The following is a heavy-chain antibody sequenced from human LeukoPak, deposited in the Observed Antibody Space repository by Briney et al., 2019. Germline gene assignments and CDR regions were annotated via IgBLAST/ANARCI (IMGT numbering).Heavy chain of an antibody. J-gene: IGHJ3*02. CDR2: IYYSGST. D-gene: IGHD3-22*01. Sequence: PSETLSLTCTVSGGSISSYYWSWIRQPPGKGLEWIGYIYYSGSTNYNPSLKSRVTISVDTSKNQFSLKLSSVTAADTAVYYCARSKDYYDSSGYYADAFDIWGQGTMVTVSS. CDR3: ARSKDYYDSSGYYADAFDI. V-gene: IGHV4-59*01. CDR1: GGSISSYY.